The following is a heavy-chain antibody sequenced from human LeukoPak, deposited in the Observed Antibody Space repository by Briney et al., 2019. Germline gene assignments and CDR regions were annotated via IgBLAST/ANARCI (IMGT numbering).Heavy chain of an antibody. Sequence: SETLSLTCTVSGGSISGDYWSWVRQPAGKGLEWIGRINTSGNSNYNPSLKSRVTMSVDTSKNQFSLKLSSVTAADTAVYYCARGWGYMDVWGKGTTVTVSS. D-gene: IGHD1-26*01. V-gene: IGHV4-4*07. CDR3: ARGWGYMDV. CDR2: INTSGNS. J-gene: IGHJ6*03. CDR1: GGSISGDY.